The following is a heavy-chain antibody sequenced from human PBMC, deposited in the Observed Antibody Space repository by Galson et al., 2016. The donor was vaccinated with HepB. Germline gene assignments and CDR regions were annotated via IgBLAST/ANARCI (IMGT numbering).Heavy chain of an antibody. CDR2: SYYSGST. J-gene: IGHJ3*02. V-gene: IGHV4-59*01. CDR1: GGSISTYY. CDR3: ARVGSYAFDI. Sequence: SETLSLTCTVSGGSISTYYWSWIRQPPGKGLEWIGYSYYSGSTNNNPSLKSRVTISVDTSKNQFSLKLTTVTAADTAVYYCARVGSYAFDIWGQGTMVTVSS. D-gene: IGHD3-16*01.